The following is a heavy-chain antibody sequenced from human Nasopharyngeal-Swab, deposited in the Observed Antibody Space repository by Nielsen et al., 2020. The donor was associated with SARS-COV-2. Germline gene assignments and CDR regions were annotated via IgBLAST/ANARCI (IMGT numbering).Heavy chain of an antibody. CDR3: AKDARRDGYYGF. D-gene: IGHD5-24*01. CDR1: GFTFSSYA. Sequence: GESLKISCAASGFTFSSYAMSWVRQAPGKGLEWVSTINDNGGGTYYTDSVKGRFTISRDNSKNTLYLQMNSLRAEDTAVYYCAKDARRDGYYGFWGQGTLVTVSS. V-gene: IGHV3-23*01. J-gene: IGHJ4*02. CDR2: INDNGGGT.